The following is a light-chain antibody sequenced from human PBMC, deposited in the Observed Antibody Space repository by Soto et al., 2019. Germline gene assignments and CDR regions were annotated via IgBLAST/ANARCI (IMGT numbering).Light chain of an antibody. CDR2: VAS. Sequence: LTESPCTLSLSPGESATRSCRASQSVSNTSLAWYKQNPVQAPRLLIYVASNTATGIPDRFSGTGSGTAFTLTIRRLQHEDFAVYDCQQYGSPGTFGQGTQLDIK. V-gene: IGKV3-20*01. CDR1: QSVSNTS. J-gene: IGKJ1*01. CDR3: QQYGSPGT.